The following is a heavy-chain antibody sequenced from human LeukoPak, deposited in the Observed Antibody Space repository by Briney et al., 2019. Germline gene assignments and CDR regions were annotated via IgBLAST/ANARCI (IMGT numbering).Heavy chain of an antibody. D-gene: IGHD4-11*01. V-gene: IGHV4-59*11. CDR3: ARVGLGYSTVTTFLDY. CDR2: IYYSGST. Sequence: PSETLSLTCTVSGGSISSHYWSWIRQPPGQGLEWIGYIYYSGSTNYNPSLKSRVTISVDTSKNQFSLKLSSVTAADTAVYYCARVGLGYSTVTTFLDYWGQGTLVTVSS. CDR1: GGSISSHY. J-gene: IGHJ4*02.